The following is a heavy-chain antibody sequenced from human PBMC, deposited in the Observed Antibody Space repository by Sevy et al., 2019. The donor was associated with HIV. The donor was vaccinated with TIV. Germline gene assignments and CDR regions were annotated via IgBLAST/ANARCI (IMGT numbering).Heavy chain of an antibody. CDR3: ARSPPVVVVPGAPRRFDP. V-gene: IGHV4-34*01. J-gene: IGHJ5*02. D-gene: IGHD2-2*01. Sequence: SETLSLTCAVHDGSFSGYYWNWIRQLPGKGLEWIGEINESGITYYNPSLKSRVTISVDTSKKQFSLKLNSVTAADTAVYFCARSPPVVVVPGAPRRFDPWGQGPLVTVSS. CDR2: INESGIT. CDR1: DGSFSGYY.